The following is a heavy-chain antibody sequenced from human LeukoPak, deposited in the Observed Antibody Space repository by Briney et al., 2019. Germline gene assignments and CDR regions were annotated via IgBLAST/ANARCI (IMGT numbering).Heavy chain of an antibody. CDR2: ITWNSDNI. Sequence: QTGGSLRLSCATSGFTFDDYAMHWVRQAPGKGLEWVAGITWNSDNIDYAESVRGRFTISRDNAKNSLYLEMNSLRLEDTALCYCVKESEDSSGWATRYYFDYWGQGSLVTVSS. V-gene: IGHV3-9*01. CDR3: VKESEDSSGWATRYYFDY. J-gene: IGHJ4*02. D-gene: IGHD6-19*01. CDR1: GFTFDDYA.